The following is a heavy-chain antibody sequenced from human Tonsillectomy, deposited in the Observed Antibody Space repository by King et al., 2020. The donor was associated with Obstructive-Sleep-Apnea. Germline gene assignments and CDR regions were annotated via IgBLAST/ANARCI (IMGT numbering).Heavy chain of an antibody. CDR2: IDPSDSYT. J-gene: IGHJ2*01. D-gene: IGHD5-12*01. CDR1: GYTFTSYW. CDR3: ARRVIRRYSGYDDHYWYCDL. V-gene: IGHV5-10-1*03. Sequence: QLVQSGAEVKKPGESLRISCKGSGYTFTSYWITWVRQMPGKGLEWMGRIDPSDSYTSYSPSFQGHVTISADKSISTAYLQWSSLKASDTAMYYCARRVIRRYSGYDDHYWYCDLWGRGTLVTVSS.